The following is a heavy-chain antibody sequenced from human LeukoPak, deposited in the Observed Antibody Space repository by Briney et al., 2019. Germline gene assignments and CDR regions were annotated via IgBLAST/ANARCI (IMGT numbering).Heavy chain of an antibody. CDR2: ISWNSGSI. D-gene: IGHD6-19*01. CDR1: GFTFDDYA. J-gene: IGHJ6*03. V-gene: IGHV3-9*01. Sequence: GRSLRLSCAASGFTFDDYAMHWVRQAPGKGLEWVSGISWNSGSIGYADSVKGRFTISRDNAKNSLYPQMNSLRAEDTALYYCAKDIPYSSGWYQYYYYMDVWGKGTTVTVSS. CDR3: AKDIPYSSGWYQYYYYMDV.